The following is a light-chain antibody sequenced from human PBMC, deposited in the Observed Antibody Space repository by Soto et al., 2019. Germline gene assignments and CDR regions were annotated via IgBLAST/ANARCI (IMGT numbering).Light chain of an antibody. CDR3: QQYDDWPET. V-gene: IGKV3-15*01. Sequence: EIVMTQSPAALSVSQGERATLSCRASQSVSSNLAWYQQKPGQAPRLLIYGASTRATGIPARFSGRGSGTEFILTISSLQSEDFAVYYCQQYDDWPETFGQGTKVDIK. J-gene: IGKJ1*01. CDR1: QSVSSN. CDR2: GAS.